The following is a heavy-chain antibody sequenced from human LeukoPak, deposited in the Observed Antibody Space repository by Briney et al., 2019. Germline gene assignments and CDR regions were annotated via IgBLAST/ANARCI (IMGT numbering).Heavy chain of an antibody. CDR1: GDSISSGAYP. J-gene: IGHJ5*02. V-gene: IGHV4-30-2*01. D-gene: IGHD3-10*01. CDR2: IFHTGST. CDR3: ARELWFANAPGSWLDP. Sequence: SETLSLTCVVSGDSISSGAYPWSWVRQPPGKGLEWIGYIFHTGSTFYNPSLKSRVTISVDNSKNQFSLRLTSVTAADTAVYYCARELWFANAPGSWLDPWGQGTLVTVSS.